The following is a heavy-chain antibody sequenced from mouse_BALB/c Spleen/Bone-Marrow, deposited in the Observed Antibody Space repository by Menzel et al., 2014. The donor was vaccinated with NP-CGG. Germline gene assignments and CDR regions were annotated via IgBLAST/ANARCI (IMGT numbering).Heavy chain of an antibody. Sequence: EVKLMESGTVLARPGASVKMSCKASGYSFISYWMHWVKQRPGQGLEWIGAIYPGNSDASYNQKVKGKAKLTAVTSASTAYMELISLTNEDSVVYYCTRWGVYDYDGGFAYWGQGTLITVSA. J-gene: IGHJ3*01. CDR1: GYSFISYW. CDR2: IYPGNSDA. D-gene: IGHD2-4*01. CDR3: TRWGVYDYDGGFAY. V-gene: IGHV1-5*01.